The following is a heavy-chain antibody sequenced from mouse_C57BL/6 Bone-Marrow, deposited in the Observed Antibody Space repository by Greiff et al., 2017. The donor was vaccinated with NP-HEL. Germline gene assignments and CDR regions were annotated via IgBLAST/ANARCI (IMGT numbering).Heavy chain of an antibody. CDR1: VSPFPRSW. Sequence: QVQLQQPGAELVTPSSSFSLSFISSVSPFPRSWITWVTPRPGQGLEWLGDIYPVLFSPHYKEKFKSKATLTVDTSSSTPYMQLSRLTSEDSAVYYCARNYYLDYWGHGTTLTVSS. CDR3: ARNYYLDY. J-gene: IGHJ2*01. V-gene: IGHV1-55*01. CDR2: IYPVLFSP.